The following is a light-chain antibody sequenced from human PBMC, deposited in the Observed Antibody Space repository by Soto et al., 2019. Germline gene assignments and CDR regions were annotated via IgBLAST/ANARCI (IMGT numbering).Light chain of an antibody. V-gene: IGKV3D-20*02. Sequence: LSAVAVSLYKKIRASRSCRSSQSFSSRYLAWYQQKPVHAPRLLIYDACNRATGIPARFSGSGSGTDFTLTISCLEPEDFTLYWCALSTNRLRRFCHRTK. CDR2: DAC. CDR3: ALSTNRLRR. CDR1: QSFSSRY. J-gene: IGKJ1*01.